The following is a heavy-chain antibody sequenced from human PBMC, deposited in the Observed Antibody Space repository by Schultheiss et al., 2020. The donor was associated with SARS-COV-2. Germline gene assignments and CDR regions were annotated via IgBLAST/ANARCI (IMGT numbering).Heavy chain of an antibody. CDR2: MNPNSGNT. J-gene: IGHJ5*02. CDR3: ARGGDIVVVPAAMLWWFDP. Sequence: ASVKVSCKASGFTFTSSAVQWVRQATGQGLEWMGWMNPNSGNTGYAQKFQGRVTITADESTSTAYMELSSLRSEDTAVYYCARGGDIVVVPAAMLWWFDPWGQGTLVTVSS. D-gene: IGHD2-2*01. V-gene: IGHV1-8*03. CDR1: GFTFTSSA.